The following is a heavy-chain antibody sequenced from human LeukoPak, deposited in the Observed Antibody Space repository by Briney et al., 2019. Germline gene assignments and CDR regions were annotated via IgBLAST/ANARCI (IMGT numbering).Heavy chain of an antibody. CDR2: ISYSGST. D-gene: IGHD5-18*01. Sequence: SETLSLTCTVSGGSISSSSYYWGWLRQPPGKGLEWIGSISYSGSTYYNPSLKSRVTISVNTSKNQFPLKLSSVTAADTAVYYCARDLSGYSYGFDYWGQGTLVTVSS. CDR1: GGSISSSSYY. CDR3: ARDLSGYSYGFDY. J-gene: IGHJ4*02. V-gene: IGHV4-39*06.